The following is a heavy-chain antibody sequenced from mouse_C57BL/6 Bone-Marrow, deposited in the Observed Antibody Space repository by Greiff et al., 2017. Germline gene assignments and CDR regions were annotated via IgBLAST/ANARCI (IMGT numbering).Heavy chain of an antibody. Sequence: EVQLQQSGAELVKPGASVKLSCTASGFNIKDYYMHWVKQRTEQGLEWIGRIDTEDGDTKYAPKFQGKATITTDTSTNTAYLRLSSLTSEDTAVYYCARRLYYFDYWGQGTTLTVSS. CDR3: ARRLYYFDY. J-gene: IGHJ2*01. CDR2: IDTEDGDT. V-gene: IGHV14-2*01. CDR1: GFNIKDYY.